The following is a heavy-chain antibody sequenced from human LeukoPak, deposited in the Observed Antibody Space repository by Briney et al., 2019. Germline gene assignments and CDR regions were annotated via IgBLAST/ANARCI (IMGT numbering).Heavy chain of an antibody. CDR1: GGSIGTYY. V-gene: IGHV4-59*08. D-gene: IGHD6-13*01. CDR2: FYYSGST. CDR3: ARAQYSSSPLYYGMDV. J-gene: IGHJ6*02. Sequence: PSETLSLTCTVSGGSIGTYYWSWIRQPPGKGLEWIGYFYYSGSTNYNPSLKSRVTILVDTSKNQFSLKLSSVTAADTALYYCARAQYSSSPLYYGMDVWGQGTTVTVSS.